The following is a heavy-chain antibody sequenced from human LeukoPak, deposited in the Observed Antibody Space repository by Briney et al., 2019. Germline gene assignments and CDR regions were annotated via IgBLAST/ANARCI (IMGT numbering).Heavy chain of an antibody. CDR2: INHSGST. J-gene: IGHJ3*02. Sequence: SETLSLTCAVYGGSFSGYYWSWIRQPPGKGLEWIGEINHSGSTNYNPSLKSRVTISVDTSKNQFSLKLSSVTAADTAVYYCARATTWGYSSSPDAVDIWGQGTMVTVSS. D-gene: IGHD6-13*01. V-gene: IGHV4-34*01. CDR1: GGSFSGYY. CDR3: ARATTWGYSSSPDAVDI.